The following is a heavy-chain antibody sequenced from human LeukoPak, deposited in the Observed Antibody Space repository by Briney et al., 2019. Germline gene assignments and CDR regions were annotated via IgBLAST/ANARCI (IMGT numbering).Heavy chain of an antibody. CDR1: GGSFSGYY. V-gene: IGHV4-59*08. D-gene: IGHD2-15*01. J-gene: IGHJ5*02. CDR2: IYYSGSA. Sequence: SETLSLTCAVYGGSFSGYYWSWIRQPPGKGLEWIGYIYYSGSANYNPSLKSRVTISVDTSKNQFSLKLSSVTAADTAVYYCARQGYSNWFDPWGQGTLVTVSS. CDR3: ARQGYSNWFDP.